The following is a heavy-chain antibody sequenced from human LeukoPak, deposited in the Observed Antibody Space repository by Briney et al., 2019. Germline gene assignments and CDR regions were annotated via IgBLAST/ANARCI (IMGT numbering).Heavy chain of an antibody. D-gene: IGHD6-6*01. V-gene: IGHV4-61*10. CDR1: GGSITSGSYF. CDR3: ARGLIAAREYYVDS. Sequence: PSETLSLTCTVSGGSITSGSYFWSWIRQPAGKGLEWIAYIYYGGSTHYNPSLKSRVTLSVNSSKNQFSLKLSSVTAADTGVYYCARGLIAAREYYVDSWGPGTLVTVSS. J-gene: IGHJ4*02. CDR2: IYYGGST.